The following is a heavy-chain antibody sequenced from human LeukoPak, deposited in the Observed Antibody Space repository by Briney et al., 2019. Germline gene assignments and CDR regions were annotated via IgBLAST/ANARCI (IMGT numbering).Heavy chain of an antibody. CDR3: ARDSSRRDFWSGYYPFDP. D-gene: IGHD3-3*01. CDR1: GFTFSSYA. J-gene: IGHJ5*02. CDR2: ISYDGSNK. V-gene: IGHV3-30-3*01. Sequence: PGGSLRLSCAASGFTFSSYAMHWVRQAPGKGLEWVAVISYDGSNKYYADSVKGRFTISRDNAKNSLYLQMNSLRAEDTAVYYCARDSSRRDFWSGYYPFDPWGQGTLVTVSS.